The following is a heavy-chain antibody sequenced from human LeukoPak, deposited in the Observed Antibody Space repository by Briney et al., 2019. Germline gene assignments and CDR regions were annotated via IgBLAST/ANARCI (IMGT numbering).Heavy chain of an antibody. V-gene: IGHV4-59*01. CDR3: ARDLSIVGATTAAGYFDL. D-gene: IGHD1-26*01. CDR2: IYYSGST. Sequence: SETLSLTCTVSGGSISSYYWSWIRQPPGKGLEWIGYIYYSGSTNYNPSLKSRVTISVDTSKNQFSLKLSSVTAADTAVYYCARDLSIVGATTAAGYFDLWGRGTLVTVSS. CDR1: GGSISSYY. J-gene: IGHJ2*01.